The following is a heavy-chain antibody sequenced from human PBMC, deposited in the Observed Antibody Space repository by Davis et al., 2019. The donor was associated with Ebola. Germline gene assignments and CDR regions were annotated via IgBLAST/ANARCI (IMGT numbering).Heavy chain of an antibody. V-gene: IGHV3-7*03. CDR1: GFTFSSYW. J-gene: IGHJ3*02. CDR3: ARGVDRAFDI. Sequence: GESLKISCAASGFTFSSYWVIWVRQPPGKGLEWVANIKEDGSEKYYVDSVKGRFTISRDNAKNSLYLQMNSLRAEDTAVYYCARGVDRAFDIWGQGTMVTVSS. CDR2: IKEDGSEK.